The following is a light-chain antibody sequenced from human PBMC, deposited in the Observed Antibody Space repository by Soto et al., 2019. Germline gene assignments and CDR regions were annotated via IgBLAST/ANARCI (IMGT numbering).Light chain of an antibody. J-gene: IGLJ2*01. V-gene: IGLV1-51*01. Sequence: QSVLTQPPSVSAAPGQKVTISCSGSSSNIGNNYVSWYQQLPGTAPKLLIYDNSKRPSGIPDRFSGSKSGTSATPGITGLQTGDEADYYCGTWDSSLSAGVFGGGTKVTVL. CDR2: DNS. CDR1: SSNIGNNY. CDR3: GTWDSSLSAGV.